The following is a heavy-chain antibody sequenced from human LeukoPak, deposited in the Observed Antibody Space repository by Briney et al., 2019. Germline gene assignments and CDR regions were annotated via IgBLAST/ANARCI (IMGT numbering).Heavy chain of an antibody. D-gene: IGHD6-6*01. V-gene: IGHV4-39*01. Sequence: SETLSLTCTVSGGSISRTTYYWGWIRQPPGKGLEWIGSIYHSGSTYYNPSLKGRVTISVDTSKNQFSLNLSSVTAADTAIYYCTRQYSVSSTDYWGQGTLVTVSS. CDR2: IYHSGST. CDR3: TRQYSVSSTDY. CDR1: GGSISRTTYY. J-gene: IGHJ4*02.